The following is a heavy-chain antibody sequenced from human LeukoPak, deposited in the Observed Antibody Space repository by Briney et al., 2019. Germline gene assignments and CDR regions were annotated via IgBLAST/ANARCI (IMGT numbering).Heavy chain of an antibody. D-gene: IGHD2-15*01. Sequence: GGSLRLSCAASGFPFSSYAMHWVRQAPGKGLEWVAVISYDGSDKYYADSVRGRFTVSRDSSKNTLYLQMNSLRAEDTAVYYCARVSGTFYPEYYFYYGLDVCGQGTTVIVS. CDR3: ARVSGTFYPEYYFYYGLDV. CDR1: GFPFSSYA. CDR2: ISYDGSDK. J-gene: IGHJ6*02. V-gene: IGHV3-30*04.